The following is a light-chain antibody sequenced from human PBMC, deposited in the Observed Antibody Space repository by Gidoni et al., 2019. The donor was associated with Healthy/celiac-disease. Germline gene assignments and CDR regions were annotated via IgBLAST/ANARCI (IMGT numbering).Light chain of an antibody. Sequence: DIQLTQSPSFLSASVGDRVTITCCASQGISSYLAWYQQKPGKAPKLLIYAASTLQSGVPSRFSGSGSGTEFTLTISSLQPEDFATYYCQQLNSYPQTFGQGTKLEIK. CDR2: AAS. V-gene: IGKV1-9*01. CDR1: QGISSY. J-gene: IGKJ2*01. CDR3: QQLNSYPQT.